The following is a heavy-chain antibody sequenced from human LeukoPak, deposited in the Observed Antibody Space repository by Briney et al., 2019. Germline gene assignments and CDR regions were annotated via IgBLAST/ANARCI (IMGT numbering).Heavy chain of an antibody. CDR1: GVSVTTYA. CDR3: AKDMYNYDSPYFDS. V-gene: IGHV3-23*01. D-gene: IGHD3-22*01. Sequence: HPGGSLRLSCAASGVSVTTYAMSWVRQAPGKGLEWVSRILGDGTFTYYSDSVKGRFTISRVSSTNTLHLQMNSLRAEDTAVYFCAKDMYNYDSPYFDSWGQGTLVTVSS. J-gene: IGHJ4*02. CDR2: ILGDGTFT.